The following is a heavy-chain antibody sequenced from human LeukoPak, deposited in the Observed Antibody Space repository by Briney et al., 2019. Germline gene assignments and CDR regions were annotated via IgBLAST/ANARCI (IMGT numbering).Heavy chain of an antibody. CDR3: AREGGSYRSFDY. D-gene: IGHD1-26*01. Sequence: SETLSLTCAVYGGSFSGYYWSWIRQPPGKGLEWIGYIYYSGSTNYNPSLKSRVTISVDTSKNQFSLKLSSVTAADTAVYYCAREGGSYRSFDYWGQGTLVTVSS. V-gene: IGHV4-59*01. J-gene: IGHJ4*02. CDR2: IYYSGST. CDR1: GGSFSGYY.